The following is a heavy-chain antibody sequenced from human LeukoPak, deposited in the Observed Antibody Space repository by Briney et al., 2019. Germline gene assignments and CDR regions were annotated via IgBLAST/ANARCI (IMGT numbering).Heavy chain of an antibody. CDR3: ARVVYGSGSGDYFDY. V-gene: IGHV1-69*13. D-gene: IGHD3-10*01. CDR1: GGTFSSYA. J-gene: IGHJ4*02. CDR2: IIPIFGTA. Sequence: SVKVSCKASGGTFSSYAISWVRQAPGQGFEWMGGIIPIFGTANYAQKFQGRVTITADESTSTAYMELSSLRSEDTAVYYCARVVYGSGSGDYFDYWGQGTLVTVSS.